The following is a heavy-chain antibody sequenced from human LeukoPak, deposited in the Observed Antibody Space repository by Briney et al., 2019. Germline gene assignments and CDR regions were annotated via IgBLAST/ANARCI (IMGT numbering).Heavy chain of an antibody. CDR1: GFTFSDAW. CDR3: TTDYYCSSTSCYYYFDY. D-gene: IGHD2-2*01. V-gene: IGHV3-15*01. J-gene: IGHJ4*02. CDR2: IKSKTDGGTT. Sequence: GGSLRLSCAGSGFTFSDAWMNWVRQAPGKGLEWVGRIKSKTDGGTTDYAAPVKGRFTISRDDSKNTLYLQMNSLKTEDTAVYYCTTDYYCSSTSCYYYFDYWGQGTLVTVSS.